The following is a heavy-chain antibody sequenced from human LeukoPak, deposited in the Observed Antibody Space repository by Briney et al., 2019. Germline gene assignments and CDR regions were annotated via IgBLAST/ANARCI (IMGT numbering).Heavy chain of an antibody. V-gene: IGHV1-2*02. CDR3: ARNALRYFDWRHSDY. CDR2: INPNSGGT. Sequence: ASVKVSCKVTVYTFTGYYLHWVRQAPGQGLEWMGWINPNSGGTNYAQKFQGRVTMTRDTSISTAYMELRRLRSDDTAVYYCARNALRYFDWRHSDYWGQGTLVTVSS. D-gene: IGHD3-9*01. CDR1: VYTFTGYY. J-gene: IGHJ4*02.